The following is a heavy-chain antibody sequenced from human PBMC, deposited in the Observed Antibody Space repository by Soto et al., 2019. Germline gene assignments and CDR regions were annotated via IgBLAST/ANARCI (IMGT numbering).Heavy chain of an antibody. V-gene: IGHV3-11*06. D-gene: IGHD1-1*01. CDR3: AKDLTWNQADY. CDR2: ISNDGSIT. J-gene: IGHJ4*02. Sequence: GGSLRLSCAASGFTFSDYYMSWIRQAPGKGLEWVSYISNDGSITNYADSVKGRFTISRDNAKNTLYLQMNSLRAEDTAVYYCAKDLTWNQADYWGQGALVTVSS. CDR1: GFTFSDYY.